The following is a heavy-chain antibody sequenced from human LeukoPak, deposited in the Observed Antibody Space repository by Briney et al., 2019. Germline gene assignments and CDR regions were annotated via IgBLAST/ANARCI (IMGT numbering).Heavy chain of an antibody. CDR1: GFTFSSYS. CDR2: ISSSSTTI. V-gene: IGHV3-48*01. J-gene: IGHJ4*02. CDR3: ARDLYRIVVVPHYFDY. D-gene: IGHD3-22*01. Sequence: PGGSLILSCAASGFTFSSYSMNWGRPAPGKGLEWISYISSSSTTIYYAASVKGRFTISRDNARNSLYLQMNSLRAEDTAVYYCARDLYRIVVVPHYFDYWGQGTLVTVSS.